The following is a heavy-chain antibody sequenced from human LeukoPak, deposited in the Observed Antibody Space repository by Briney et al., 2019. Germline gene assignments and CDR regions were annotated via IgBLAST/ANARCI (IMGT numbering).Heavy chain of an antibody. J-gene: IGHJ4*02. CDR3: ARLWSSGWYFDY. Sequence: QPGGSLRLSCAVSGFTFSSYAMSWVRQAPGKGLEWVAAISGSGGGTDYADSVKGRFTISRDNSRNTLDLQMNSLRAEDTAVYYCARLWSSGWYFDYWGQGTLVTVSS. CDR1: GFTFSSYA. D-gene: IGHD6-19*01. V-gene: IGHV3-23*01. CDR2: ISGSGGGT.